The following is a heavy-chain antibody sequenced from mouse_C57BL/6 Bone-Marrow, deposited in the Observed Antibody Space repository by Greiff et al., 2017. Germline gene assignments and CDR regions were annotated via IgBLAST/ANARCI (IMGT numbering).Heavy chain of an antibody. Sequence: VQLQPSDAELVKPGASVKISCKVSGYTFTDHTIHWMKQRPEQGLEWIGYIYPRDGSTKYNEKFKGKATLTADKSSSPAYMQLNSLTSEDSAVYFCARWGYGSSYYFDYWGQGTTLTVSS. CDR3: ARWGYGSSYYFDY. V-gene: IGHV1-78*01. CDR2: IYPRDGST. J-gene: IGHJ2*01. D-gene: IGHD1-1*01. CDR1: GYTFTDHT.